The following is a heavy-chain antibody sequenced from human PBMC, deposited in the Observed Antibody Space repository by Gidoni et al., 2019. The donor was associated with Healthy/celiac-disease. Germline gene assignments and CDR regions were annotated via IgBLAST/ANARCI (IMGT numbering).Heavy chain of an antibody. CDR1: GGTFSSYA. V-gene: IGHV1-69*06. J-gene: IGHJ6*02. CDR3: ARDSIAAAGPPSPYYYYYGMDV. Sequence: QVQLVQSGAEVKKPGSSVKVSCKASGGTFSSYAISWVRQAPGQGLEWMGGIIPIFGTANYAQKFQGRVTITADKSTSTAYMELSSLRSEDTAVYYCARDSIAAAGPPSPYYYYYGMDVWGQGTTVTVSS. D-gene: IGHD6-13*01. CDR2: IIPIFGTA.